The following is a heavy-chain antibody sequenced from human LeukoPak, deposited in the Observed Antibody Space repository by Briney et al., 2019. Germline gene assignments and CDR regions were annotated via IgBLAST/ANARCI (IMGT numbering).Heavy chain of an antibody. Sequence: PVGSLRLSCAASGFTFSGYWMSCVPEGPGEGLQRVAHIKQEGGEKYYVDPVKGRFTISRDNAKKSLYLQINSLRAQDTAVYYCSRGPRVLVYWGQGTLVTVSS. V-gene: IGHV3-7*03. CDR1: GFTFSGYW. CDR3: SRGPRVLVY. J-gene: IGHJ4*02. CDR2: IKQEGGEK.